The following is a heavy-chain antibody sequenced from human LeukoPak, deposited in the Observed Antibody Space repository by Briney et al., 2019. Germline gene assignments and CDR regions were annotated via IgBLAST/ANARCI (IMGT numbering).Heavy chain of an antibody. V-gene: IGHV3-23*01. D-gene: IGHD3-16*01. CDR1: GFTFSSYA. J-gene: IGHJ3*02. CDR3: AKVGGRPITYAFDI. Sequence: GGSLRLSCAASGFTFSSYAMSSVRQAPGKGLEWVSDISGSGGSTYYADSVKGRFTISRDNSKNTLYLQMNSLRAEDTAVYYCAKVGGRPITYAFDIWGQGTMVTVSS. CDR2: ISGSGGST.